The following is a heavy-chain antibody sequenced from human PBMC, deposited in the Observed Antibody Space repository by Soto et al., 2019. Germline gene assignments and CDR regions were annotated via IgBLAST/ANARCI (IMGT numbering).Heavy chain of an antibody. J-gene: IGHJ4*02. CDR3: PTSYGNAWYTY. D-gene: IGHD6-13*01. CDR2: IYYSGST. V-gene: IGHV4-59*01. Sequence: SETPSLTCTVSGGSISSYYWSWIRQPPGKGLEWIGYIYYSGSTNYNPSLKGRLTISVDRSKNQFTLQLTSVTVEDPAVYYCPTSYGNAWYTYWGQGTQVTVSS. CDR1: GGSISSYY.